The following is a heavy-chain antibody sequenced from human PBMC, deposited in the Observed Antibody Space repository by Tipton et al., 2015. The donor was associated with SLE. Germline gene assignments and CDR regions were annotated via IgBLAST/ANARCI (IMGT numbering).Heavy chain of an antibody. D-gene: IGHD2-21*02. J-gene: IGHJ4*02. CDR2: IRGSGVRT. CDR1: GFTSSNYA. CDR3: AKDPAALGPLTAY. V-gene: IGHV3-23*01. Sequence: SLRLSCAASGFTSSNYAMTWVRQAPGKGLEWVSSIRGSGVRTYYADSVKGRFTISRDNSQNTLYLQMNSLRAEDTAVYYCAKDPAALGPLTAYWGQGTLVTVSS.